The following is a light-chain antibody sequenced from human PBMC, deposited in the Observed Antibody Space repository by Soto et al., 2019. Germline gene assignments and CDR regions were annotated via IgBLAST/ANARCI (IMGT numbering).Light chain of an antibody. CDR1: QSVSSTY. J-gene: IGKJ5*01. V-gene: IGKV3D-20*02. CDR3: QQRSDWPPGT. Sequence: EIVLLQSPGTLSLSPGARGTLSCRASQSVSSTYLIWYQQKPGQAPRLLIYGASTRATGIPARFSGSGSGTEFTLTISSLHSEDLAVYYCQQRSDWPPGTVGQGTRLEIK. CDR2: GAS.